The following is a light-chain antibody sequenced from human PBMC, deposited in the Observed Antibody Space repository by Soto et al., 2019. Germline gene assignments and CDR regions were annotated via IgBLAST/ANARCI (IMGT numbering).Light chain of an antibody. J-gene: IGKJ2*01. CDR3: HRYGSSLPYT. V-gene: IGKV3-20*01. Sequence: EIGLTQSPGILYLSPGERATLSCRARQSVISSSLAWYHHKPGQAPRLLIYGAFHRATCIAVRFSGSGSGTDFTLTINRLDPEGVAVYYCHRYGSSLPYTFGQGTKLEI. CDR2: GAF. CDR1: QSVISSS.